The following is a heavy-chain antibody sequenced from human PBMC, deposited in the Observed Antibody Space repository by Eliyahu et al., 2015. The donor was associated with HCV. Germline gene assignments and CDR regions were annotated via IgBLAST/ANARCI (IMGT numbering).Heavy chain of an antibody. J-gene: IGHJ5*02. Sequence: QVHLVXSGGGVVQSGRSLRLXXXASGFPFXHYGMNWVRQAPGKGXGWVAAISGDGSHIYYGDSVKGRFTISRDNSKNTLYLQMNSLRAEDTALYYCAVFGVVFVADNLFNPWGQGTQVIVSS. CDR3: AVFGVVFVADNLFNP. V-gene: IGHV3-30*03. D-gene: IGHD3-3*01. CDR2: ISGDGSHI. CDR1: GFPFXHYG.